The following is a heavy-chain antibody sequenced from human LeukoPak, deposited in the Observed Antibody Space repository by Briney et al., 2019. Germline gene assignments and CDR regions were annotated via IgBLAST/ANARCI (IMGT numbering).Heavy chain of an antibody. D-gene: IGHD2-2*01. Sequence: ASVKVSCKASGYSFTRYGISWVRQAPGQGLEWMAWISAYNGNTNYAQKFQGRVTMTTDTSSSTAYMELSRLRSDDTAVYYCCSSKRGYYYYMDVWGKGTTVTVSS. CDR3: CSSKRGYYYYMDV. CDR1: GYSFTRYG. J-gene: IGHJ6*03. CDR2: ISAYNGNT. V-gene: IGHV1-18*01.